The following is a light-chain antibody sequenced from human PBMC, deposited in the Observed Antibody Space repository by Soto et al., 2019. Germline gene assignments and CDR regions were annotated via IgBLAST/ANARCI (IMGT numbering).Light chain of an antibody. V-gene: IGKV1-5*03. CDR3: QQYGGSSP. J-gene: IGKJ2*01. CDR2: MAS. CDR1: QNIDVW. Sequence: DIQMTQSPSTLSASIGDRVAITCRASQNIDVWLAWYQQKPGKAPKLLIYMASRLESGVPPRFSGSGSGTEFTLTISSLQPDDFATYYCQQYGGSSPFGQGTKLEIK.